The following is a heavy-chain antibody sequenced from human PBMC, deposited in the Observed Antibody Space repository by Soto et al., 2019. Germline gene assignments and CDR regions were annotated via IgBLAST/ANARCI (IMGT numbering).Heavy chain of an antibody. V-gene: IGHV3-21*01. D-gene: IGHD1-1*01. J-gene: IGHJ4*02. CDR2: ISSSSSYI. CDR1: GFTFSSYS. Sequence: GGSLRLSCAASGFTFSSYSMNWVRQAPGKGLEWVSSISSSSSYIYYADSVKGRFTISRDNAKNSLYLQMNSLRAEDTAVYYCAREGDWNPRGVDYWGQGTLVTVSS. CDR3: AREGDWNPRGVDY.